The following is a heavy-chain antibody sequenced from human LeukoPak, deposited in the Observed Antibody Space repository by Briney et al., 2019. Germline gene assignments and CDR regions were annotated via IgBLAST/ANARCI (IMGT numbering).Heavy chain of an antibody. CDR1: GGTFSSYA. J-gene: IGHJ4*02. D-gene: IGHD3-10*01. CDR3: ARSHQDYGSGSYSDDC. CDR2: IIPILGIA. Sequence: SVKVSCKASGGTFSSYAISWVRQAPGQGLEWMGRIIPILGIANYAQKFQGRVTITADKSTSTAYMELSSLRSEDTAVYYCARSHQDYGSGSYSDDCWGQGTLVTVSS. V-gene: IGHV1-69*04.